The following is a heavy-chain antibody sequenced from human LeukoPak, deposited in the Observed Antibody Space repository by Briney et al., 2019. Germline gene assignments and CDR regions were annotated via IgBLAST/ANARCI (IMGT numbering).Heavy chain of an antibody. Sequence: GGSLRLSCAASGFTFSSYSMNWVRQALGKGLEWVSSISSSSSYIYYADSVKGRFTISRDNAKNSLYLQMNSLRAEDTAVYYCARARPSAIGAFDIWGQGTMVTVSS. CDR1: GFTFSSYS. CDR2: ISSSSSYI. V-gene: IGHV3-21*01. D-gene: IGHD3-10*01. CDR3: ARARPSAIGAFDI. J-gene: IGHJ3*02.